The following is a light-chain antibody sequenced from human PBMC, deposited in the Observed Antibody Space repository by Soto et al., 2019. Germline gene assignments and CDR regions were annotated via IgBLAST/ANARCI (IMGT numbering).Light chain of an antibody. J-gene: IGKJ1*01. CDR2: GAS. Sequence: DIVLTQSPGTLSLSPGERATLSCRASQSVSSSYLAWYQQKPGQAPRLLIFGASGRATGIPDRFSGSGSGTDFTLTISRLEPEDFAVYYCQQYGSSPTFGQGTKVDI. CDR3: QQYGSSPT. V-gene: IGKV3-20*01. CDR1: QSVSSSY.